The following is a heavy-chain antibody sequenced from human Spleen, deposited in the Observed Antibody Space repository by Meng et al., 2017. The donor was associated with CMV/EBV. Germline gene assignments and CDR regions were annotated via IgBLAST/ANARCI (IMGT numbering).Heavy chain of an antibody. J-gene: IGHJ4*02. CDR2: IDPNSGGT. CDR3: ARAITIFGAKAFDY. Sequence: ASVKVSCKASGYTFTGYYMHWVRQAPEQGLEWMGWIDPNSGGTKYAQKFQGRVTMTRDTSISTAYMELTSLTSDDTAVYYCARAITIFGAKAFDYWGQGTLVTVSS. V-gene: IGHV1-2*02. D-gene: IGHD3-3*01. CDR1: GYTFTGYY.